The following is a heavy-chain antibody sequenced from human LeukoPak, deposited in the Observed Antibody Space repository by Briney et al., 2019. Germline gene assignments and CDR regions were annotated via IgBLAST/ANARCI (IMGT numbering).Heavy chain of an antibody. D-gene: IGHD5-18*01. V-gene: IGHV1-8*03. Sequence: ASVKVSCKASGYTFTTYDINWVRQAAGQGLEWMGWMNPNSGNTGYTQKFQGRVTFTRNPSISTAYMELSSLRSQDTAVYYCARDDTAMVLSSWGQGTLVTVSS. J-gene: IGHJ5*02. CDR2: MNPNSGNT. CDR3: ARDDTAMVLSS. CDR1: GYTFTTYD.